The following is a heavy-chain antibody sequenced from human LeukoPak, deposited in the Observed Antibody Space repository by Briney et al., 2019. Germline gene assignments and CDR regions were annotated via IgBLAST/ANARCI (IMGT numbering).Heavy chain of an antibody. CDR3: ARDPYYYDSSGYP. Sequence: GGSLRLSCAASGFTFSSYSMNWVRQVPGKGLEWVSSISSSSSYIYYADSVKGRFTISRDNAKNSLYLQMNSLRAEDTAVYYCARDPYYYDSSGYPWGQGTLVTVSS. V-gene: IGHV3-21*01. J-gene: IGHJ5*02. CDR1: GFTFSSYS. CDR2: ISSSSSYI. D-gene: IGHD3-22*01.